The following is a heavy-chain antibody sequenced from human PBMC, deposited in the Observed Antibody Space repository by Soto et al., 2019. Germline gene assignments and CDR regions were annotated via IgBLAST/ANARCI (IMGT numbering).Heavy chain of an antibody. CDR3: ARVSGEQRTHYFVGLDA. CDR1: DYSITSHSYY. Sequence: SETLSLTCTVTDYSITSHSYYWGWIRQSPGREMQWIGTMHHTGTTSYNPSLQSRATIAIDASKNQMFLKPISVTAADTAVYYRARVSGEQRTHYFVGLDAWGQGTQAT. V-gene: IGHV4-39*01. J-gene: IGHJ5*02. CDR2: MHHTGTT. D-gene: IGHD3-9*01.